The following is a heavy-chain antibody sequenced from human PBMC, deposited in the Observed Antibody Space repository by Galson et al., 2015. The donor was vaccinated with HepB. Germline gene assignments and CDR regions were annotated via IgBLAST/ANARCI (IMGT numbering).Heavy chain of an antibody. Sequence: SLRLSCAASGFTFSSYWMSRVRQAPGKGLEWVANIKQDGSEKYYVDSVKGRFTISRDNAKNSLYLQMNSLRAEDTAVYYCARDPRHYYGSGSYCDYWGQGTLVTVSS. D-gene: IGHD3-10*01. CDR3: ARDPRHYYGSGSYCDY. CDR1: GFTFSSYW. V-gene: IGHV3-7*01. J-gene: IGHJ4*02. CDR2: IKQDGSEK.